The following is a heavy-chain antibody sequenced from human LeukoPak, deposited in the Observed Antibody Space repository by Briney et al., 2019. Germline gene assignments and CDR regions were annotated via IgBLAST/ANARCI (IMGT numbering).Heavy chain of an antibody. CDR1: GFTFSSYA. D-gene: IGHD5-18*01. J-gene: IGHJ4*02. CDR3: AKSYNYGYGCWDS. Sequence: GGSLRLSCAASGFTFSSYALTWVRQAPGKGLEWVSGITVSGGATFYASSVKGRFFISRDNSKNMLSLQMNSLRAEDTAVYYCAKSYNYGYGCWDSWGPGTLVTVSS. CDR2: ITVSGGAT. V-gene: IGHV3-23*01.